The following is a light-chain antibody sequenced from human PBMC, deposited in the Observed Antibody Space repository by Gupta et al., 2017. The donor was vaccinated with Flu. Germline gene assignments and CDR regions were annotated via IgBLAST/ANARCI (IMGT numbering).Light chain of an antibody. CDR3: QQYNNWPPVT. CDR2: GAS. J-gene: IGKJ1*01. CDR1: QSVSSN. Sequence: EIVMTQSPATLSVSPGERATLSCRASQSVSSNLAWYQQKPGQAPRLLIYGASTRATGIPARFSGSGFGTEVTLTISSRQSEDFAVYYCQQYNNWPPVTFGQGTKVEIK. V-gene: IGKV3-15*01.